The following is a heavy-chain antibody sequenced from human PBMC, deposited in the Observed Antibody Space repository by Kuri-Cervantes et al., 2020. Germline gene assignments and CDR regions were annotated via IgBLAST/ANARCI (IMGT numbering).Heavy chain of an antibody. CDR3: AREVTD. J-gene: IGHJ4*02. CDR1: GVSVSSGSYY. CDR2: IYYSGST. V-gene: IGHV4-31*02. Sequence: SCTVSGVSVSSGSYYWSWIRQQPGKGLEWIGYIYYSGSTYYNPSLKSRVTISVDTSKNQFSLKLSSVTAADTAVYYCAREVTDWGQGTLVTVSS. D-gene: IGHD2-21*02.